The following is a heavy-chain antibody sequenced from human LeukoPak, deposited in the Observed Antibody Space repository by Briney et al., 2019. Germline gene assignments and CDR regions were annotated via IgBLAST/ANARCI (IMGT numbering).Heavy chain of an antibody. CDR2: IIPIFGTA. CDR1: GGTFSSYA. CDR3: ARARLVRGVKNYYYYMDV. Sequence: ASVKVSCKASGGTFSSYAISWVRQAPGQGLEWMGGIIPIFGTANYAQKFQGRVTITADKSTSTAYMELSSLRSGDTAVYYCARARLVRGVKNYYYYMDVWGKGTTVTVSS. J-gene: IGHJ6*03. V-gene: IGHV1-69*06. D-gene: IGHD3-10*01.